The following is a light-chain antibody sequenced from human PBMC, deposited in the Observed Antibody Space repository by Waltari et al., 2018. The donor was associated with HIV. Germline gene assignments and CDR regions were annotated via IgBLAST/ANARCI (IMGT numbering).Light chain of an antibody. CDR1: QSLNNY. J-gene: IGKJ3*01. V-gene: IGKV3-11*01. CDR3: QQYDNWPLIT. Sequence: VLTRSRVTLSLSPGQRASLSCRASQSLNNYLAWYQQNPGQAPRLLISDTSTRATGIPARFSGSGSGTDFTLTISNLEPEDFAVYFCQQYDNWPLITLGPGTKVDV. CDR2: DTS.